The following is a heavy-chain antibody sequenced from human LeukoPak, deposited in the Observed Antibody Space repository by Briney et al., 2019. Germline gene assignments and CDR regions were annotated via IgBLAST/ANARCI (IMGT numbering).Heavy chain of an antibody. Sequence: SETLSLTCAVYGDSINGFYWSWIRQPPGKGLEWIGYIYYSGSTNYNPSLKSRVTISVDTSKNQFSLKLSSVTAADTAVYYCARGVVIAPQTFDYWGQGTLVTVSS. D-gene: IGHD2-21*01. CDR2: IYYSGST. V-gene: IGHV4-59*01. J-gene: IGHJ4*02. CDR1: GDSINGFY. CDR3: ARGVVIAPQTFDY.